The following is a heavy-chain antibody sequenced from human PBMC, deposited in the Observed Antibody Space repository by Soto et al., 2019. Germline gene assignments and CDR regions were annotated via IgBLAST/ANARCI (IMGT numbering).Heavy chain of an antibody. CDR3: AKLRYFDWSAYNWFEY. CDR1: GFTVSIDA. D-gene: IGHD3-9*01. Sequence: GGSLRLSCSASGFTVSIDATTWIPRAPGKGLEWVSGISGSGATTSYADSVKGRFTVSRDNSKNTLYLQLNSLRVEDTAVCHCAKLRYFDWSAYNWFEYWGQGTPVTLSS. CDR2: ISGSGATT. J-gene: IGHJ5*01. V-gene: IGHV3-23*01.